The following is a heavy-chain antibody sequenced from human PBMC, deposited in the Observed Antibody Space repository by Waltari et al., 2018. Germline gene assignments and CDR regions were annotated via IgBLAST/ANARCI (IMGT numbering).Heavy chain of an antibody. J-gene: IGHJ4*02. D-gene: IGHD4-17*01. CDR1: GYSISSGYY. V-gene: IGHV4-38-2*02. Sequence: QVQLQESGPGLVKPSETLSPTCTVSGYSISSGYYWAWIRQPPGKGLEWIGSIYHSGSTYYNPSLKSRVTISVDTSKNQFSLKLSSVTAADTAVYYCEYGDYPYYFDYWGQGTLVTVSS. CDR2: IYHSGST. CDR3: EYGDYPYYFDY.